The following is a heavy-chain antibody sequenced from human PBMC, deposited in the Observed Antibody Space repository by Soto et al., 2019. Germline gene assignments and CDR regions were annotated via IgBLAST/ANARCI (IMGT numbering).Heavy chain of an antibody. V-gene: IGHV3-30*18. Sequence: VGSLRLSCAASGFTFSSYGMHWVRQAPGKGLEWVAVISYDGSNKYYADSVKGRFTISRDNSKNTLYLQMNSLRAEDTAVYYCAKDLPTYSSSSYGMDVWGQRTTVTVSS. J-gene: IGHJ6*02. CDR3: AKDLPTYSSSSYGMDV. CDR2: ISYDGSNK. CDR1: GFTFSSYG. D-gene: IGHD6-6*01.